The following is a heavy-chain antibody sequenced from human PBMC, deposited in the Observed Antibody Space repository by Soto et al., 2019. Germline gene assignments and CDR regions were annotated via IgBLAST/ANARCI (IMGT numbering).Heavy chain of an antibody. CDR3: ASSPGSSWYSFDY. CDR2: IIPIFGTA. V-gene: IGHV1-69*13. CDR1: GGTFSSYA. J-gene: IGHJ4*02. D-gene: IGHD6-13*01. Sequence: SVKVSCKASGGTFSSYAISWVRQAPGQGLEWVGGIIPIFGTANYAQKFQGRVTITADESTSTAYMELSSLRSEDTAVYYCASSPGSSWYSFDYWGQGTLVTVSS.